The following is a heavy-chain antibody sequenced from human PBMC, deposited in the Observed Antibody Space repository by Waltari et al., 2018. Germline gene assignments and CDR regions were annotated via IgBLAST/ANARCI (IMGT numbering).Heavy chain of an antibody. D-gene: IGHD5-18*01. V-gene: IGHV4-59*01. Sequence: QVQLQESGPGLVKPSENLSLTCTVSGGSSSSYYWSWIRQPPGKGLEWIGYIYYSWSTNYNPSLKRRVTISVDTSKNQFSLKLSSVTAADTAVYYCARAVTGGVLDYWGQGTLVTVSS. CDR2: IYYSWST. CDR3: ARAVTGGVLDY. CDR1: GGSSSSYY. J-gene: IGHJ4*02.